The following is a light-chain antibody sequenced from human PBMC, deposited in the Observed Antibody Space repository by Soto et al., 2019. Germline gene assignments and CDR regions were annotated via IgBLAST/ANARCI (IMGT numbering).Light chain of an antibody. Sequence: IHWTQSPSSRSASVGDRVTITCRASQDIGIYLAWYQQKAGKAPKLLIYAASSLQSGVPSRFSGSGSGTDFTLTISSLQPEDFATYYCQQSYSTPPITFGQGTRLEIK. V-gene: IGKV1-39*01. J-gene: IGKJ5*01. CDR1: QDIGIY. CDR2: AAS. CDR3: QQSYSTPPIT.